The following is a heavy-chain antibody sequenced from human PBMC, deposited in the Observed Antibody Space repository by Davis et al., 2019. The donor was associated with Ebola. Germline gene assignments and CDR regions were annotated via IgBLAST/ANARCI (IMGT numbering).Heavy chain of an antibody. CDR1: VITFSSYA. Sequence: GGSLRLSCTDSVITFSSYAMTWVRQAPGKGLEWVSSISSSSSYIYYADSVKGRFTISRDNAKNSLYLQMNSLRAEDTAVYYCARDIFSTHGGEYYYYYGMDVWGKGTTVTVSS. CDR3: ARDIFSTHGGEYYYYYGMDV. V-gene: IGHV3-21*01. D-gene: IGHD3-16*01. J-gene: IGHJ6*04. CDR2: ISSSSSYI.